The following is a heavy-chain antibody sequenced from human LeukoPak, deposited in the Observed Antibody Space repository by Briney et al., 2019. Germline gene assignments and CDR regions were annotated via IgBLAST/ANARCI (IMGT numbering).Heavy chain of an antibody. Sequence: SETLSLTCTVSGGSISSTTYYWSWIRQPPGKGLEWIGEINHSGSTNYNPSLKSRVTISVDTSKNQFSLKLSSVTAADTAVYYCARGRRRIAVAGTGKNFDYWGQGTLVTVSS. CDR1: GGSISSTTYY. V-gene: IGHV4-39*07. D-gene: IGHD6-19*01. CDR2: INHSGST. CDR3: ARGRRRIAVAGTGKNFDY. J-gene: IGHJ4*02.